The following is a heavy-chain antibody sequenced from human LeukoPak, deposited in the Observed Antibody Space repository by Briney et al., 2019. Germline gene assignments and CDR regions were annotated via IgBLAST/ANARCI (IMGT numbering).Heavy chain of an antibody. J-gene: IGHJ4*02. D-gene: IGHD6-13*01. CDR3: ARQIRQLTTRFDY. Sequence: SETLSLTCTVSGGSISSGSYYWSWIRQPAGKGLERIGRIYTSGSTNYNPSLKSRVTISVDTSKNQFSLKLSSVTAADTAVYYCARQIRQLTTRFDYWGQGTLVTVSS. CDR1: GGSISSGSYY. V-gene: IGHV4-61*02. CDR2: IYTSGST.